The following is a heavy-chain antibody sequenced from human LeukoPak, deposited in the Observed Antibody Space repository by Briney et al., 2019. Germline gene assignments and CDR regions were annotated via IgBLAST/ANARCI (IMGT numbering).Heavy chain of an antibody. CDR3: ASRRQLVTSYYFDY. J-gene: IGHJ4*02. CDR1: GYSFSSGYY. D-gene: IGHD6-19*01. V-gene: IGHV4-38-2*01. Sequence: SETLSLTCAVSGYSFSSGYYWGWIRQPPGKGLEWIGTIYHSGNTYYNPSLKSRVSISVDTSKNQFSLKLTSVTAADTAVYYCASRRQLVTSYYFDYWGQGTLVTVSS. CDR2: IYHSGNT.